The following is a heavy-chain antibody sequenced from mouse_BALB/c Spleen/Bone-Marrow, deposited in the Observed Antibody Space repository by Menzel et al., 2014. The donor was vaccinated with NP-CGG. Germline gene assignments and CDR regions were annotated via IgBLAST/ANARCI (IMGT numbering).Heavy chain of an antibody. CDR1: GFDFSRYW. Sequence: EVMLVESGGGLVQPGGSLKLSCAASGFDFSRYWMNWVRPAPGKGLEWIGEINPDSSAIIYTPSLKDKFIISRDNAKNTLFLQMSEVRSEDTALYYCARPYYRYLYFDYWGQGTTLTVSS. D-gene: IGHD2-14*01. CDR3: ARPYYRYLYFDY. V-gene: IGHV4-1*02. J-gene: IGHJ2*01. CDR2: INPDSSAI.